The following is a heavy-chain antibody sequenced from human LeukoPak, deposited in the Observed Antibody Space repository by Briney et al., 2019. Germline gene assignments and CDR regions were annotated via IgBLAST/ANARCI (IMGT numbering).Heavy chain of an antibody. CDR2: ISYDGSNK. J-gene: IGHJ4*02. Sequence: QAGGSLTLSCAASGFTFSRHPMHWVRQAPGKGLEWVAVISYDGSNKYYADSVKGRFTISRDNSKNTLYLQMNSLRAEDTAVYYCARDSSGSYYDILTGYYYWGQGTLVTVSS. CDR1: GFTFSRHP. CDR3: ARDSSGSYYDILTGYYY. D-gene: IGHD3-9*01. V-gene: IGHV3-30-3*01.